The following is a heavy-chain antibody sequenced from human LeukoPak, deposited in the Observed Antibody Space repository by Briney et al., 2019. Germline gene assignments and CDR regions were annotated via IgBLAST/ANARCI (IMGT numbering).Heavy chain of an antibody. CDR2: ISTSGGTT. CDR3: AKRGYCSGGSCHDFDS. Sequence: PGGSLRLSCAASGFTFSSYAMSWVRQAPGKGLEWVSAISTSGGTTNYADTVKGRFTISSDNSKNTLYLQMNSLRAEDTAVYFCAKRGYCSGGSCHDFDSWGQGTLVTVSS. CDR1: GFTFSSYA. D-gene: IGHD2-15*01. J-gene: IGHJ4*02. V-gene: IGHV3-23*01.